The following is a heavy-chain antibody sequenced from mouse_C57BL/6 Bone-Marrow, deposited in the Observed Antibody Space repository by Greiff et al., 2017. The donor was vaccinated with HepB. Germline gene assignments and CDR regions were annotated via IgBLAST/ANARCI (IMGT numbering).Heavy chain of an antibody. V-gene: IGHV7-1*01. Sequence: EVQLVESGGGLVQSGRSLRLSCATSGFTFSDFYMEWVRQAPGKGLEWIAASRTKANDYTTEYSASVKGRFIVSRDTSQSILYLQMNALRAEDTAIYYCAREHGDWDFDVWGTGTTVTVSS. CDR3: AREHGDWDFDV. CDR2: SRTKANDYTT. CDR1: GFTFSDFY. J-gene: IGHJ1*03. D-gene: IGHD1-1*01.